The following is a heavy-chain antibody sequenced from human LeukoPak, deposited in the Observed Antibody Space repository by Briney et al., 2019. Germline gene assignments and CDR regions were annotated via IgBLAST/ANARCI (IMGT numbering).Heavy chain of an antibody. J-gene: IGHJ5*02. Sequence: SETLSLTCAVYGGSFSGYYWGWIRQPPGKGLEWIGSIYYSGTTYYNPSLRSRVTLSVDTSNNQFSLKLSSVTAADTAVYYCARGPYTIYGDYVFINWFDPWGQGTLVTVSS. D-gene: IGHD4-17*01. CDR3: ARGPYTIYGDYVFINWFDP. V-gene: IGHV4-34*01. CDR1: GGSFSGYY. CDR2: IYYSGTT.